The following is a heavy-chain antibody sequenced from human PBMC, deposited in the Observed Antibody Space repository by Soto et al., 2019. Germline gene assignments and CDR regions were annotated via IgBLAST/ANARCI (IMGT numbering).Heavy chain of an antibody. V-gene: IGHV3-23*01. D-gene: IGHD3-22*01. CDR2: ISGGGNPT. J-gene: IGHJ4*02. CDR3: AKDITYDSSAYDS. CDR1: GFTFSRFG. Sequence: EVQLLESGGGLVQPGESLRLSCAASGFTFSRFGMSWVRQAPGKGLEWVSGISGGGNPTYYSDSVKGRFTISRDSAKNTLYLQMNSLRTEDTAVYYCAKDITYDSSAYDSWGQGTLVTVSS.